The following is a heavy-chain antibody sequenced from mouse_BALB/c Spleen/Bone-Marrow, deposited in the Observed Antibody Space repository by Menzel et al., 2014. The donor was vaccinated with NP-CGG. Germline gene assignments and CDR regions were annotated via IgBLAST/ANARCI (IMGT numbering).Heavy chain of an antibody. Sequence: DVQLVESGGGLVQPGGSLRLSCATSGFTFTDYYMSWVRQPPGKALEWLGFIRNKPNGYTTEYSASVKGRFTISRDNSQSILYPQMNTLRVEDSATYYCTRDMGLLRFDYWGQGTTLTVSS. CDR3: TRDMGLLRFDY. CDR1: GFTFTDYY. J-gene: IGHJ2*01. V-gene: IGHV7-3*02. CDR2: IRNKPNGYTT. D-gene: IGHD1-1*01.